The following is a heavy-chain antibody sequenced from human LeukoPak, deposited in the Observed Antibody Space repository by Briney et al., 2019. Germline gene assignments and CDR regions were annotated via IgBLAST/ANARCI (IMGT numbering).Heavy chain of an antibody. CDR2: ISGSGRTI. CDR3: ARDKGGYNEVDY. V-gene: IGHV3-48*01. D-gene: IGHD5-24*01. Sequence: SGGSLRLSCAASGFTFISHDMNWIRQVPGKGLEWVSYISGSGRTIYYADSVKGRFTISRDNAKNSLYLQMNSLRVKDTAVYYCARDKGGYNEVDYWGQGTLVTVSS. J-gene: IGHJ4*02. CDR1: GFTFISHD.